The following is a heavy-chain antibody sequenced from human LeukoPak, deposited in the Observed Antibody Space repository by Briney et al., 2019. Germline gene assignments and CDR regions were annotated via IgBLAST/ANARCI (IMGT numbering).Heavy chain of an antibody. V-gene: IGHV3-33*01. CDR3: ARPRYSGSYLHSYFDY. Sequence: GRSLRLSCAASGFTFSSYGMHWVRQAPGKGLEWVAVIWYDGSNKCYADSVKGRFTISRDNSKNTLYLQMNSLRAEDTAVYYCARPRYSGSYLHSYFDYWGQGTLVTVSS. J-gene: IGHJ4*02. D-gene: IGHD1-26*01. CDR2: IWYDGSNK. CDR1: GFTFSSYG.